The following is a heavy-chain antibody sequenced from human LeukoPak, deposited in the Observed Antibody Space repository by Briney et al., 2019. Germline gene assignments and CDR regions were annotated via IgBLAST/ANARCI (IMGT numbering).Heavy chain of an antibody. J-gene: IGHJ6*02. CDR2: INSDGSST. Sequence: GGSLRLSCAASGFTFSGYWMHWVRQAPGKGLVWVSRINSDGSSTSYADSVKGRFTISRDNAKNTLYLQMNSLRAEDTAVYYCARGWWDVQESWYNYGMDVWGQGTTVTVSS. CDR1: GFTFSGYW. D-gene: IGHD1-26*01. CDR3: ARGWWDVQESWYNYGMDV. V-gene: IGHV3-74*01.